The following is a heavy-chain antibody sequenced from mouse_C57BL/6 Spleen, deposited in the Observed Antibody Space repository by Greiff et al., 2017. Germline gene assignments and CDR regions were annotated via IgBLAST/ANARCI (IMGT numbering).Heavy chain of an antibody. CDR1: GYTFTSYW. CDR3: AIEYSNSRSTYDAMDY. D-gene: IGHD5-1*01. Sequence: VKLQQPGAELVRPGASVKMSCKASGYTFTSYWITWVKQRPGQGLEWIGMIHPTSGSTNYNEKFKSKATLTVDKSSSTAYMQLSSLTSEDSAVDYCAIEYSNSRSTYDAMDYWGQGTSVTVSS. V-gene: IGHV1-55*01. CDR2: IHPTSGST. J-gene: IGHJ4*01.